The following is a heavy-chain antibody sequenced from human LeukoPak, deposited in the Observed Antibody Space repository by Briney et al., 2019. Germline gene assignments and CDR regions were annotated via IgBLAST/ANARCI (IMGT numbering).Heavy chain of an antibody. CDR3: ARGADY. V-gene: IGHV3-48*03. Sequence: GGSLRLSCAASGFTFSGYEMNWDRQAPGKGLEWVSYISSSGSIIYYADSLRGRFIISRDNAKNSLYLQMNSLRAEDTAVYYCARGADYWGQGTLVTVSS. J-gene: IGHJ4*02. CDR2: ISSSGSII. CDR1: GFTFSGYE.